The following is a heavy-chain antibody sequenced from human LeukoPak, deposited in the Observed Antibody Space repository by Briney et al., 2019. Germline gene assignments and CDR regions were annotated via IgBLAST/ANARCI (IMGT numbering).Heavy chain of an antibody. CDR3: ARDDFWSGYYPDY. D-gene: IGHD3-3*01. CDR2: INQDGSER. CDR1: GFTFSNYW. Sequence: GGSLRLSCAASGFTFSNYWMSWVRQAPGKGLDWVANINQDGSERYYVDSVEGRFSISRDNAKNSLYLQMNSLRAEDTAVYYCARDDFWSGYYPDYWGQGTLVTVAS. V-gene: IGHV3-7*01. J-gene: IGHJ4*02.